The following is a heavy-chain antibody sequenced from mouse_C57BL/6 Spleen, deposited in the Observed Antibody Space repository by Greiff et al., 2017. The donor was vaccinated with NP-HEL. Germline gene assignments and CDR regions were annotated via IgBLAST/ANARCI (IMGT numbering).Heavy chain of an antibody. CDR3: ANYYGSSTGYFDV. Sequence: EVQRVESVAELVRPGASVKLSCTASGFNIKNTYMHWVKQRPEQGLEWIGRIDPANGNTKYAPKFQGKATITADTSSNTAYLQLSSLTSEDTAIYYCANYYGSSTGYFDVWGTGTTVTVSS. CDR1: GFNIKNTY. V-gene: IGHV14-3*01. D-gene: IGHD1-1*01. J-gene: IGHJ1*03. CDR2: IDPANGNT.